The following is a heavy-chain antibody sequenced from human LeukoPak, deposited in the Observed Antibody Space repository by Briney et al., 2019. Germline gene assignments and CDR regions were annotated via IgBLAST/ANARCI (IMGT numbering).Heavy chain of an antibody. CDR1: GFTFSSYG. J-gene: IGHJ1*01. CDR3: ARDSCSSTTCSPKETEYFQH. CDR2: ISYDGTNK. D-gene: IGHD2-2*01. Sequence: GGSLRLSCAASGFTFSSYGMHWVRQAPGRGLEWVAVISYDGTNKYHADSVKGRFTISRDNSKSTLYLQMNSLRAEDTAVYYCARDSCSSTTCSPKETEYFQHWGQGTLVTVSS. V-gene: IGHV3-30*19.